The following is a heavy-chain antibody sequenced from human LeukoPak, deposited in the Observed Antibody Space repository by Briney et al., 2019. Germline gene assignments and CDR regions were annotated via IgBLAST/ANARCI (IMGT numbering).Heavy chain of an antibody. CDR3: AKGIYSSGWSYFDY. CDR2: LSGSGITT. V-gene: IGHV3-23*01. CDR1: GFTFSNSD. Sequence: GGSLRLSCAASGFTFSNSDMSWVREAPGKGLEWVSTLSGSGITTYYADSVKGRFTISRDNSKNTLYLQMNSLRAEDTAVYYCAKGIYSSGWSYFDYWGHGTLVTVSS. D-gene: IGHD6-19*01. J-gene: IGHJ4*01.